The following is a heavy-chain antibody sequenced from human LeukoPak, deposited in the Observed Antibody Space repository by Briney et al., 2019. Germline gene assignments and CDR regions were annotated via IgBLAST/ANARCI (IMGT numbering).Heavy chain of an antibody. CDR3: ARADYDFWSGYLFDY. CDR2: RKHDGSEK. Sequence: PGGSQRLSCAASGFTFSNYWMSWVRQAPGRGLEWVANRKHDGSEKYYVDSVKGRFTISRDNAKNSLYLQMHSLRAEDTAVYYCARADYDFWSGYLFDYWGQGTLVTVSS. J-gene: IGHJ4*02. V-gene: IGHV3-7*01. D-gene: IGHD3-3*01. CDR1: GFTFSNYW.